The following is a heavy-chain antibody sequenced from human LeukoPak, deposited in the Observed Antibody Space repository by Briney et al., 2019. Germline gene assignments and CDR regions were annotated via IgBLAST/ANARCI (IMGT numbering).Heavy chain of an antibody. CDR3: ATRPVRGYSGPRGEYYYYYYMDV. CDR1: GGSFSGYY. J-gene: IGHJ6*03. CDR2: INHSGST. V-gene: IGHV4-34*01. Sequence: SETLSLTCAVYGGSFSGYYWSWIRQPPGKGLEWIGEINHSGSTNYNPSLKSRVTISVDTSKNQFSLKLSSVTAADTAVYYCATRPVRGYSGPRGEYYYYYYMDVWDKGTTVTVSS. D-gene: IGHD5-12*01.